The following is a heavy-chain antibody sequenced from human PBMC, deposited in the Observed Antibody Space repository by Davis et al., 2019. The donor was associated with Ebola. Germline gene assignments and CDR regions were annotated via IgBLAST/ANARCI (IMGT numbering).Heavy chain of an antibody. CDR3: ARERGKLLGYCSSTSCYPLDY. CDR1: GGTSSSYA. J-gene: IGHJ4*02. D-gene: IGHD2-2*01. CDR2: IIPIFGTA. V-gene: IGHV1-69*13. Sequence: AASVKVSCKASGGTSSSYAISWVRQAPGQGLEWMGGIIPIFGTANYAQKFQGRVTITADESTSTAYMELSSLRSEDTAVYYCARERGKLLGYCSSTSCYPLDYWGQGTLVTVSS.